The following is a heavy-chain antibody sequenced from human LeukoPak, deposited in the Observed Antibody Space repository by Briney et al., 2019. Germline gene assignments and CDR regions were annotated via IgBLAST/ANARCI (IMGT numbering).Heavy chain of an antibody. CDR2: FDPEDGET. V-gene: IGHV1-24*01. CDR3: AASTSYGYFDY. J-gene: IGHJ4*02. CDR1: GYTLTELS. Sequence: ASVKVSCKVSGYTLTELSMHWVRQAPGKGLEWMGGFDPEDGETIYAQKFQGRVTMTRDTSISTAYMDLSRLRSDDTAVYYCAASTSYGYFDYWGQGTLVTVSS. D-gene: IGHD5-18*01.